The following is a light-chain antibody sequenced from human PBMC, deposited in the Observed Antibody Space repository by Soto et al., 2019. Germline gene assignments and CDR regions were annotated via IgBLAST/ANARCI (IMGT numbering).Light chain of an antibody. V-gene: IGLV3-21*02. CDR1: NIGSKS. CDR2: EDS. J-gene: IGLJ1*01. Sequence: SYELTQPPSVSVAPGQTARITCGGNNIGSKSVHWYQQKAGQAPVLVVYEDSDRPSGIPERFSGSNSGNTATLTISRVEAGDEADYYCQVWDSSSDHYDFGIGTKLTVL. CDR3: QVWDSSSDHYD.